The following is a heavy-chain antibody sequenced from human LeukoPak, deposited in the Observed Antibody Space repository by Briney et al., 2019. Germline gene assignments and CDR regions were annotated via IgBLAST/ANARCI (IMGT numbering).Heavy chain of an antibody. CDR1: GGSFSGYY. D-gene: IGHD6-19*01. CDR2: INHSGST. J-gene: IGHJ4*02. CDR3: ARSFRTYRIAVAGTVVSYSDY. Sequence: PSETLSLTCAVYGGSFSGYYWSWIRQPPGKGLEWIGEINHSGSTNYNPSLKSRVTISVDTSKNQFSLKLSSVTAADTAVYYCARSFRTYRIAVAGTVVSYSDYWGQGTLVTVSS. V-gene: IGHV4-34*01.